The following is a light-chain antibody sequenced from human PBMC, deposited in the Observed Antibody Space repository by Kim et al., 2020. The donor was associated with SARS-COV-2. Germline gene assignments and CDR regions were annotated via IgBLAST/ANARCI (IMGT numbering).Light chain of an antibody. J-gene: IGKJ1*01. CDR2: DAS. Sequence: DIQMTQSPSTLSASVGDRVTITCRASQSISSWLAWYQQNPGKAPQLLIYDASTLESGVPSRFRGSGSGTEFTLTISSLQPDDFATYYCQHYNSYPWTFGQGTKVDIK. V-gene: IGKV1-5*01. CDR1: QSISSW. CDR3: QHYNSYPWT.